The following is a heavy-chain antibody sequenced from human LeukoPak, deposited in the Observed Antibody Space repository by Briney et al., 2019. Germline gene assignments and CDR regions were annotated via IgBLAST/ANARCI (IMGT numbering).Heavy chain of an antibody. J-gene: IGHJ4*02. CDR2: INTDGSST. D-gene: IGHD6-13*01. Sequence: GGSLRLSCAASGFTFSSYWMHWVRQAPGKGLVWVSRINTDGSSTSYADSVKGRFTISRDNAKNTLYLQMNRLRAEDTAVYYCARVSSSSWWALDYWGQGTLVTVSS. CDR3: ARVSSSSWWALDY. CDR1: GFTFSSYW. V-gene: IGHV3-74*01.